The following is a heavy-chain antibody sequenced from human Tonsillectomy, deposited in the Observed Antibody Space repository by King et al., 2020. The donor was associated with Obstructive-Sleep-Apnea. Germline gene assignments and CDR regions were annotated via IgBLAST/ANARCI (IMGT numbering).Heavy chain of an antibody. CDR2: ISWNSGSI. J-gene: IGHJ6*02. Sequence: VQLVESGGGLVQPGRCLRLSCAGSGFTFDDDAMHWVRQAPGKGLEGASGISWNSGSIGYADSVKGRFTITRENAKNSLYLQMNSLRAEDTALYYCGKDPYGGMDVWGQGTTVTVSS. CDR1: GFTFDDDA. D-gene: IGHD3-10*01. CDR3: GKDPYGGMDV. V-gene: IGHV3-9*01.